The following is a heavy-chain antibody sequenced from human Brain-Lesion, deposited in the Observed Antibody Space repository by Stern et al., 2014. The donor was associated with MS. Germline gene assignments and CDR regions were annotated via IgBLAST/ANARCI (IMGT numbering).Heavy chain of an antibody. Sequence: QVPLQESGPVLVKPTETLTLTCTVSGFSLNNPTMGVSWIRQPPGKALEWLAHIFSNDEKSYITSLKSRLTISKDISKSQVVLTMSNMDPVDTATYSCARTSYYSDSGTWVGWFDPWGQGTLVTVSS. J-gene: IGHJ5*02. V-gene: IGHV2-26*01. CDR2: IFSNDEK. CDR1: GFSLNNPTMG. D-gene: IGHD3-10*01. CDR3: ARTSYYSDSGTWVGWFDP.